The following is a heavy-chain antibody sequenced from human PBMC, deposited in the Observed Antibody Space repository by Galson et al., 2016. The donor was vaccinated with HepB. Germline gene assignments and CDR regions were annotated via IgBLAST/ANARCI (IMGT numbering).Heavy chain of an antibody. J-gene: IGHJ2*01. D-gene: IGHD3-10*01. CDR3: ARHMVRGVYGHWYFDL. CDR2: TKEDGSEK. V-gene: IGHV3-7*01. CDR1: GFTFSRFW. Sequence: SLRLSCAASGFTFSRFWMSWVRQAPGKGPGWVANTKEDGSEKYYVDSVKGRFTISRDNAKNSLYLQMKSLRAEDTAVYYCARHMVRGVYGHWYFDLWGRGTLVTVPS.